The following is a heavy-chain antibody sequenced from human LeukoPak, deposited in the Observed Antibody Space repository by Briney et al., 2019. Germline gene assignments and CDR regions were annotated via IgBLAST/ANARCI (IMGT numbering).Heavy chain of an antibody. CDR1: GGSISSSSYY. D-gene: IGHD4-11*01. Sequence: SETLSLTCTVSGGSISSSSYYWGWIRQPPGKGLEWIGSIYYSGSTYYNPFLKSRVTISVDTSKNQFSLKLSSVTAADTAVYYCARHYGAYSNYGTFDPWGQGTLVTVSS. V-gene: IGHV4-39*01. J-gene: IGHJ5*02. CDR3: ARHYGAYSNYGTFDP. CDR2: IYYSGST.